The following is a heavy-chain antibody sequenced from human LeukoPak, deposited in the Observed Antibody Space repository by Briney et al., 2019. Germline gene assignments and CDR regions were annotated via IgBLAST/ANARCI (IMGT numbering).Heavy chain of an antibody. J-gene: IGHJ6*02. D-gene: IGHD3-3*01. Sequence: SETLSPTCTVSGGSISSYYWSWIRQPAGKGLEWIGRIYTSGSTNYNPSLKSRVTMLVDTSKNQFSLKLSSVAAADTAVYYCARDGGFLEWLSAYYYGMDVWGQGTTVTVSS. CDR2: IYTSGST. CDR3: ARDGGFLEWLSAYYYGMDV. CDR1: GGSISSYY. V-gene: IGHV4-4*07.